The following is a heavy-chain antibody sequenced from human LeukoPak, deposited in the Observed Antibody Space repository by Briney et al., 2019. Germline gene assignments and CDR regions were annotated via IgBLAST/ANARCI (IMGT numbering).Heavy chain of an antibody. CDR2: INPSGGST. D-gene: IGHD6-19*01. CDR3: ASGSSGWYSLDY. J-gene: IGHJ4*02. Sequence: ASVKVSCKASGYTFTSYFMHWVRQAPGQGLEWVGIINPSGGSTRYAQKFQGRVTMTRDTSTSTVYMELSSLRSDDTAVYHCASGSSGWYSLDYWGQGTLVTVSS. V-gene: IGHV1-46*01. CDR1: GYTFTSYF.